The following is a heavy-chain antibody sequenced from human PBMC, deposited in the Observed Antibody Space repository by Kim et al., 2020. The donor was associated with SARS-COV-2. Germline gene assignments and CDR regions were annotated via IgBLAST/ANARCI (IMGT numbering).Heavy chain of an antibody. V-gene: IGHV1-69*13. Sequence: SVKVSCKASGGTFSSYAISWVRQAPGQGLEWMGGIIPIFGTANYAQKFQGRVTITADESTSTAYMELSSLRSEDTAVYYCCYCSGGSCYSPGFIRARIYYYGMDVWGQGTTVTVSS. CDR1: GGTFSSYA. D-gene: IGHD2-15*01. J-gene: IGHJ6*02. CDR3: CYCSGGSCYSPGFIRARIYYYGMDV. CDR2: IIPIFGTA.